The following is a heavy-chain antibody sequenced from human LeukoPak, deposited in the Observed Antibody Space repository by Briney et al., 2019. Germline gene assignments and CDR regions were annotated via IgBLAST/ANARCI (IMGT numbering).Heavy chain of an antibody. CDR2: IYTSGST. V-gene: IGHV4-4*09. D-gene: IGHD2-2*01. Sequence: PSETLSLTCTVSGGSISSYYWSWIRQPPGKGLEWIGYIYTSGSTNYNPSLKSRVTISVDTSKNQFSLKLSSVTAADTAVYYCARDAFYCSSTACPKVDYWGQGALVTVSS. J-gene: IGHJ4*02. CDR1: GGSISSYY. CDR3: ARDAFYCSSTACPKVDY.